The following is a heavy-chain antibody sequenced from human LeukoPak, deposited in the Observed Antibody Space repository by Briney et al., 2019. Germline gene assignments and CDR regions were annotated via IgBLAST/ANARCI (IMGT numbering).Heavy chain of an antibody. D-gene: IGHD6-19*01. Sequence: GGSLRLSCAASGFTVSDDYMSWVRQAPGKGLEWVSLISSRDSIYYADSVKGRFTISRDNSKNTPYLQMNSLRAEDTAVYYCAKGFSGWYSDAFDIWGQGTMVTVSS. V-gene: IGHV3-53*01. CDR3: AKGFSGWYSDAFDI. CDR1: GFTVSDDY. J-gene: IGHJ3*02. CDR2: ISSRDSI.